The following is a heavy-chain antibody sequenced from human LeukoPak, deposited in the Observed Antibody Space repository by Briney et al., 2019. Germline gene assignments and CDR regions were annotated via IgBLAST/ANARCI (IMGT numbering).Heavy chain of an antibody. Sequence: GGSLRLSCAASGFTVSSNYMSWVRQAPGKGLEWVSVIYSGGSTYYADSVKGRFTISRDNSKNTLYLQMNSLRAEDTAVYYCARARGYDSSGYYGGGPRYYFDYWGQGTLVTVSS. CDR3: ARARGYDSSGYYGGGPRYYFDY. J-gene: IGHJ4*02. CDR2: IYSGGST. D-gene: IGHD3-22*01. CDR1: GFTVSSNY. V-gene: IGHV3-66*01.